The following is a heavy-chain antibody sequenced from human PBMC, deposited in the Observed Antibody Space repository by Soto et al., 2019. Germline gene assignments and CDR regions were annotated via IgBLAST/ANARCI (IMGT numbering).Heavy chain of an antibody. D-gene: IGHD3-3*01. J-gene: IGHJ4*02. Sequence: EVQLLESGGGLVQSGGSLRLSCAASGFTFSSYSMNWVRQAPGKGLEWVSYISSSSSTIYYADSVKGRFTISRDNAKNSLYLQMNSLRDEDTAVYYCARDGYYDFWSGYLYYFDYWGQGTLVTVSS. CDR3: ARDGYYDFWSGYLYYFDY. CDR1: GFTFSSYS. CDR2: ISSSSSTI. V-gene: IGHV3-48*02.